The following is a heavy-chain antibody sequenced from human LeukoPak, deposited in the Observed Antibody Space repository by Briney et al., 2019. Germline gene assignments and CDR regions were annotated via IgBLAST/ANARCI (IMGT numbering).Heavy chain of an antibody. CDR1: GGSISSYY. Sequence: SETLSLTCTVSGGSISSYYWSWIRHPPGRGLEWIGYVYYSGSTNYNSSLKSRVTISVDTSQNQFSLNLRSVTAADTAVYYCARHEAGTYLQYWGQGALVIVSA. CDR3: ARHEAGTYLQY. J-gene: IGHJ4*02. V-gene: IGHV4-59*08. CDR2: VYYSGST. D-gene: IGHD6-13*01.